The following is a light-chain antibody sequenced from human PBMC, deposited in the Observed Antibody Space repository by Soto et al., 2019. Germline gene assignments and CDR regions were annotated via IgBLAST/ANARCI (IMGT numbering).Light chain of an antibody. CDR3: SSYAGSSNV. V-gene: IGLV2-14*01. CDR1: SSDIGGYNY. J-gene: IGLJ1*01. CDR2: GVT. Sequence: QSALAQPASVSGSPGQSVTISCTGTSSDIGGYNYVSWYQHLPGEAPQLIIYGVTNRPSGVSNRFSGSKSGNTASLTVSGLQAEDEADYYCSSYAGSSNVFGTGTKVTV.